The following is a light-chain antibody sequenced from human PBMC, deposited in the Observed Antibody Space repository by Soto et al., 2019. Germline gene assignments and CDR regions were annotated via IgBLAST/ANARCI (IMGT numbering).Light chain of an antibody. J-gene: IGLJ1*01. V-gene: IGLV2-11*01. CDR1: GSGLGHYNS. CDR2: DVS. Sequence: QSALTQPRSVSGSPGQSVTISCTGTGSGLGHYNSVSWYQYHPVKAPKLIIFDVSERPAGVPDRFSGSKSANTASLTISGLQVEDEADYYCCSYAGSYVYVFGTGTKLTVL. CDR3: CSYAGSYVYV.